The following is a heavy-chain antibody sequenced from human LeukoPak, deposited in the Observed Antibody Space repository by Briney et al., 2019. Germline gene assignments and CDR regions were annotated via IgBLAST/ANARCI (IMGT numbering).Heavy chain of an antibody. CDR1: GFTFSSYG. CDR2: IRYDGSNK. D-gene: IGHD2-15*01. J-gene: IGHJ4*02. V-gene: IGHV3-30*02. Sequence: GGSLRLSCAASGFTFSSYGMHWVRQAPGKGLEWVAFIRYDGSNKYYADSVKGRFTISRDNSKNTLYLQMNSLRAEDTAVYYCAKDKVALGSYFDYWGQGTLVTVSS. CDR3: AKDKVALGSYFDY.